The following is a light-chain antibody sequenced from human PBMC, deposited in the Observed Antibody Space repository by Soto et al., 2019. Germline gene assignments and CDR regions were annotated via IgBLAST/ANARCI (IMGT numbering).Light chain of an antibody. CDR1: NSNIGNNY. CDR3: GAWETSPSVQCV. CDR2: DDN. V-gene: IGLV1-51*01. Sequence: QSLLTQPPSLSAAPGQNVTISCSGSNSNIGNNYVSWYQQLPGSAPKLLIYDDNQRPSGIPDRFSASKSGASATLGITGLQIGDEAVYYCGAWETSPSVQCVFGGGTKLTAL. J-gene: IGLJ3*02.